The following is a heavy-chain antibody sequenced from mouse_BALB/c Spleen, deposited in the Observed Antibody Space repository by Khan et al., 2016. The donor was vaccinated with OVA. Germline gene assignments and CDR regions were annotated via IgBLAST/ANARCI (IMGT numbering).Heavy chain of an antibody. J-gene: IGHJ2*01. D-gene: IGHD2-1*01. CDR3: ARNAFGNYGIWDY. V-gene: IGHV1-5*01. Sequence: VQLKQSGTVLARPGASVKMSCKASGYTFTNYWMNWVKQRPGQGLEWIGTIYPGNSDTNYNQKFTGKAKLTAVKSTRTASMELRSLTTEDSAVYYGARNAFGNYGIWDYWGQGTTLTVSS. CDR1: GYTFTNYW. CDR2: IYPGNSDT.